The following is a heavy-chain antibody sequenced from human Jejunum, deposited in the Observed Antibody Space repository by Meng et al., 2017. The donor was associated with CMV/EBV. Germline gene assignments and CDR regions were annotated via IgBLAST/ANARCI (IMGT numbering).Heavy chain of an antibody. D-gene: IGHD3-16*01. V-gene: IGHV1-18*01. CDR1: GYTFTNYG. Sequence: VSCKAYGYTFTNYGVSWVRQAPGQGLEWMGWISAHNGHINYAQKFQDRVTVTTDTSTNTAYMDLRSLRSDDTAVYYCARDYEYDVDHWGQGTLVTVSS. J-gene: IGHJ4*02. CDR2: ISAHNGHI. CDR3: ARDYEYDVDH.